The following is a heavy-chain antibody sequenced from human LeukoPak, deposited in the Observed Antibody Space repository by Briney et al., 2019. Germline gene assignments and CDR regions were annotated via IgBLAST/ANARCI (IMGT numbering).Heavy chain of an antibody. CDR2: INIDGSNT. V-gene: IGHV3-74*01. CDR3: ARAPYYDSSGYYRYFDS. CDR1: GFTFDDYG. Sequence: GGSLRLSCAASGFTFDDYGMSWVRQAPGKGLVWVSRINIDGSNTGYAESVKGRFTISRDDAKNTLYLQMNSLRAEDTAVYYCARAPYYDSSGYYRYFDSWGQGTLVTVSS. D-gene: IGHD3-22*01. J-gene: IGHJ4*02.